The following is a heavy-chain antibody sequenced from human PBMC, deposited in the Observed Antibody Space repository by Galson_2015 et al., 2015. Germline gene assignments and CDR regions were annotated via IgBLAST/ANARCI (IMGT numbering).Heavy chain of an antibody. J-gene: IGHJ6*02. Sequence: KVSCKGSGYTFTTYSISWVRQMPGRGLEWMGIVYTNDSDTSYSPSFEGQVTISVDKSTNTAYLQWNSLKASDTAMYYCAKHGDSSSYGMDVWGQGTTVTVSS. V-gene: IGHV5-51*01. CDR1: GYTFTTYS. CDR3: AKHGDSSSYGMDV. CDR2: VYTNDSDT. D-gene: IGHD6-6*01.